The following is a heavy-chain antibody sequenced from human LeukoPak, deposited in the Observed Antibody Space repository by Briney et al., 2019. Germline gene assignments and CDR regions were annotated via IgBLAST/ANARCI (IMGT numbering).Heavy chain of an antibody. V-gene: IGHV3-30*03. Sequence: GGSLILSCAASGFTFSSYGMHWVRQAPGKGLEWVAVISYDGSNKYYADSVEGRFTISRDNSKNTLYLQMNSLRAEDTAVYYCARGGIVVVPAALDIWGQGTMVTVSS. CDR3: ARGGIVVVPAALDI. J-gene: IGHJ3*02. CDR1: GFTFSSYG. D-gene: IGHD2-2*01. CDR2: ISYDGSNK.